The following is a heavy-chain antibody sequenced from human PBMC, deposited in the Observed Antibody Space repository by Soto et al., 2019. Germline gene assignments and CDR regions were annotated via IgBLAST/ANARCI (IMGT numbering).Heavy chain of an antibody. CDR3: ARSIAVAGTDY. V-gene: IGHV3-30-3*01. J-gene: IGHJ4*02. CDR1: GFTFSTYA. Sequence: PGGSLRLSCAASGFTFSTYAVHWVRQAPGKGLEWVAVISNDESKKYYANSVKGRFTISRDNSNNTGYLQMNSLRREDTAIYYCARSIAVAGTDYRGPATLVTRSS. CDR2: ISNDESKK. D-gene: IGHD6-19*01.